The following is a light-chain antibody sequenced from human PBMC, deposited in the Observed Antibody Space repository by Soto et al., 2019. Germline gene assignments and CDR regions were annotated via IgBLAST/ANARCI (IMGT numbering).Light chain of an antibody. J-gene: IGKJ4*01. CDR3: QQTYLSPPT. V-gene: IGKV1-39*01. CDR1: QNIRDY. CDR2: GAS. Sequence: DIQMTQSPSSLSASVGDRVTITCRASQNIRDYLNWYQQKPGKPPKLLIYGASTLQSGDPSRFSGGGFGSDFTLIISSLQPEDFASYYCQQTYLSPPTVGGETKVEIK.